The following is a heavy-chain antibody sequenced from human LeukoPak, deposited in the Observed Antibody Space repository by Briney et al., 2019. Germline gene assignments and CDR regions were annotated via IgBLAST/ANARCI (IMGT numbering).Heavy chain of an antibody. J-gene: IGHJ4*02. Sequence: PVGSLRLSCEASGFTLSGNWMSWVRQAPGKGLEWVASINPDGSQKLYVDSVKGRFTISRDNTKSSLYLQMNSLGAEGTAMYYCAKLLGTATTYDSWGQGARVTVSS. CDR3: AKLLGTATTYDS. CDR1: GFTLSGNW. CDR2: INPDGSQK. V-gene: IGHV3-7*01. D-gene: IGHD5-24*01.